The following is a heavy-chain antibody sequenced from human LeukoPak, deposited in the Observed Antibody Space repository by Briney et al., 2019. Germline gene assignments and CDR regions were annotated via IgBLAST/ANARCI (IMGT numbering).Heavy chain of an antibody. CDR3: ASASSSGPYYFDY. Sequence: GGSLRLSCAASGFTFSSYEMNWVRQAPGKGLEWVSYISSSGSTIYYADSVKGRFTISRDNAKNSLYLQMNSLRAEDTAVYYCASASSSGPYYFDYWGQGTLVTVSS. D-gene: IGHD6-19*01. CDR1: GFTFSSYE. V-gene: IGHV3-48*03. J-gene: IGHJ4*02. CDR2: ISSSGSTI.